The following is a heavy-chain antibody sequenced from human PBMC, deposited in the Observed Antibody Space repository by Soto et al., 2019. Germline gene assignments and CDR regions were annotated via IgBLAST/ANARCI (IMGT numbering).Heavy chain of an antibody. J-gene: IGHJ4*02. D-gene: IGHD2-15*01. Sequence: GGSLRLSCTASGFTFGDYAMSWFRQAPGKGLEWVGFIRSKAYGGTTEYAASVKGRFTISRDDSKSIAYLQMNSLKTEDTAVYYCTSSCSGGSCYSWIDYWGQGTLVTVSS. CDR3: TSSCSGGSCYSWIDY. CDR2: IRSKAYGGTT. CDR1: GFTFGDYA. V-gene: IGHV3-49*03.